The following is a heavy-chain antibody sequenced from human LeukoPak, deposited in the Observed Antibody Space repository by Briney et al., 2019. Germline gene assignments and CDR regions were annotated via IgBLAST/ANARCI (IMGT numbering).Heavy chain of an antibody. CDR1: GGSLSSYY. CDR3: ARDLDYVWGSYRSPYAFDI. Sequence: SETLSLTCTVSGGSLSSYYWSWIRQPPGKGLEWIGYIYYSGSTNYNPSLKSRVTISVDTSKNQFSLKLSSVTAADPAVYYCARDLDYVWGSYRSPYAFDIWGQGTMVTVSS. CDR2: IYYSGST. J-gene: IGHJ3*02. D-gene: IGHD3-16*02. V-gene: IGHV4-59*01.